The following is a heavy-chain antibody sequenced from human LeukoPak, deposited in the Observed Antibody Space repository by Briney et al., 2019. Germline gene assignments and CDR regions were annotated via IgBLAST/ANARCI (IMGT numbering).Heavy chain of an antibody. CDR1: GFTFSSYE. CDR3: ARDLPERRYYFDY. D-gene: IGHD1-1*01. V-gene: IGHV3-48*03. J-gene: IGHJ4*02. Sequence: GGSLRLSCAASGFTFSSYEMNWVRQAPGQGLEWVSYISSSGSTIYYADSVKGRFTISRDNAKNSLYLQMNSLRAEDTAVYYCARDLPERRYYFDYWGQGTLVTVSS. CDR2: ISSSGSTI.